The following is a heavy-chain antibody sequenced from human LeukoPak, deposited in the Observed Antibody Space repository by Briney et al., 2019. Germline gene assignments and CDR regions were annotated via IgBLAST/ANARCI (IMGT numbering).Heavy chain of an antibody. V-gene: IGHV3-23*01. CDR2: ISATGDFT. D-gene: IGHD2-21*01. Sequence: GGSLRLSCAASGFTFSSYAMTWVRQAPGKGLEWVSSISATGDFTHYADSVKGRFTISRDNSKNTVYLQMNSLRAEDTAVYYCAKLMRHMREDVYDIWGQGTMVTVSS. J-gene: IGHJ3*02. CDR1: GFTFSSYA. CDR3: AKLMRHMREDVYDI.